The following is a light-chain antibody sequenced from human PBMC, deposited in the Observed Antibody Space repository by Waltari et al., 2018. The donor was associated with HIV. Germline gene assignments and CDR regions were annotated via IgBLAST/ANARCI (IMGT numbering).Light chain of an antibody. CDR1: QHICFN. V-gene: IGKV1-39*01. CDR2: ATS. J-gene: IGKJ2*01. CDR3: QQSYDLPYT. Sequence: DIQMTQSPSALTASVADTVTLNCRASQHICFNVNWYQYKIRRAPRLLIAATSNLQSGVPSRFSGSGFGTRFSLTISGPQADDFAQYFCQQSYDLPYTFGQGT.